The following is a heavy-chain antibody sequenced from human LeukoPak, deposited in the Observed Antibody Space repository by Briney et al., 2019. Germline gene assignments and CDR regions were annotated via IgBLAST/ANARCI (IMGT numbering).Heavy chain of an antibody. Sequence: SETLSLTCTVSGGSISSYYWSWIRQPPGKGLEWIGYIYYSGSTNYNPSLKSRVTISVDTSKNQFSLKLSSVTAADTAVYYCARVGRKGVRADIWGQGTMVTVSS. D-gene: IGHD2-8*01. CDR2: IYYSGST. V-gene: IGHV4-59*01. J-gene: IGHJ3*02. CDR3: ARVGRKGVRADI. CDR1: GGSISSYY.